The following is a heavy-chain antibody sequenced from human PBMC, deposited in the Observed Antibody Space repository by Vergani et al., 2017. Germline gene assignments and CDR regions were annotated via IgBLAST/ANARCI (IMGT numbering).Heavy chain of an antibody. J-gene: IGHJ6*02. Sequence: QVQLVQSGAEVKKPGASVKVSCKASGYTFIGYYMHWVRQAPGQGLEWMGWINPNSGGTNYAQKFQGWVTMTRDTSISTADMELSRLRSDETAVYYWARVALLLSAGDYSSGMDVWGQGTTVTVSS. CDR3: ARVALLLSAGDYSSGMDV. V-gene: IGHV1-2*04. CDR2: INPNSGGT. D-gene: IGHD2-15*01. CDR1: GYTFIGYY.